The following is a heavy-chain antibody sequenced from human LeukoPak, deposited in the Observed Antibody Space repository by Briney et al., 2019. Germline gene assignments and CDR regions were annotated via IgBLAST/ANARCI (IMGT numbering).Heavy chain of an antibody. J-gene: IGHJ4*02. D-gene: IGHD6-13*01. Sequence: SVKVSCKASGGTFSSYATSWVRQAPGQGLEWMGGIIPIFGTANYAQKFQGRVTMTRDTSTSTVYMELSSLRSEDTAVYYCAREGVYSSSFNYWGQGTLVTVSS. CDR3: AREGVYSSSFNY. CDR2: IIPIFGTA. V-gene: IGHV1-69*05. CDR1: GGTFSSYA.